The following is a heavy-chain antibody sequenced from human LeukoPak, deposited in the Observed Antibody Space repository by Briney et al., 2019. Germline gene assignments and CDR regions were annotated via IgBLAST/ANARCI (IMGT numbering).Heavy chain of an antibody. CDR3: ARVPVLLWFGELSYYFDY. D-gene: IGHD3-10*01. V-gene: IGHV1-18*01. CDR2: ISAYNGNT. CDR1: GYTFTSYG. Sequence: ASVKVSCKASGYTFTSYGFSWVRQAPGQGLEWMGWISAYNGNTNYAQKLQGRVTMTTDTSTSTAYMELRSLRSDDTAVYYCARVPVLLWFGELSYYFDYWGQGTLVTVSS. J-gene: IGHJ4*02.